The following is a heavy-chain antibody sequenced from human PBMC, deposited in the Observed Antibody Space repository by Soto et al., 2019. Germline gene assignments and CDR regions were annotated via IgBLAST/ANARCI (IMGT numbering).Heavy chain of an antibody. V-gene: IGHV4-34*01. D-gene: IGHD3-3*01. CDR1: GGSFSGYY. CDR3: ARGGMTIFGVFIGFDP. CDR2: INHSGST. Sequence: QVQLHPWGAGLLKPSETLSLTCAVYGGSFSGYYWSWIRQTPGKGLELIGEINHSGSTHYNPSLKSGVAISVDPSTSHFSLKLGSVTAADTAVSYCARGGMTIFGVFIGFDPWGQGTLVTVAS. J-gene: IGHJ5*02.